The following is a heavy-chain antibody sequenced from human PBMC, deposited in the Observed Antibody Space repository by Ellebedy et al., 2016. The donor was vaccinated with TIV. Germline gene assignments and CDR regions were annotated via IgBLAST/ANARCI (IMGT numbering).Heavy chain of an antibody. J-gene: IGHJ6*02. D-gene: IGHD6-13*01. Sequence: GESLKISCAASGFTFGIYAMSWVRQAPGKGLEWVSLISGSGDRPYYADSVKGRFTISRDNSKDTLYVQMNSLRAEDTAVYYCAKRAAAAGSSDYYGMDVWGQGTTVTVAS. CDR2: ISGSGDRP. CDR3: AKRAAAAGSSDYYGMDV. CDR1: GFTFGIYA. V-gene: IGHV3-23*01.